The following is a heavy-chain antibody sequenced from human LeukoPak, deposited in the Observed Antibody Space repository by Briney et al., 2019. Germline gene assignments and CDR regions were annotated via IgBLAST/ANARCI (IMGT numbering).Heavy chain of an antibody. CDR3: AKGSTPYTLEWLSLYYYYYMDV. J-gene: IGHJ6*03. V-gene: IGHV3-30*02. CDR2: IRYDGSNK. D-gene: IGHD3-3*01. CDR1: GCTFSSYG. Sequence: GGSLRLSCASSGCTFSSYGMHWVRQAPGKGLEWVAFIRYDGSNKYYADSVKGRFTISRDNSKNTLYLQMNRLRAEDTAVYYCAKGSTPYTLEWLSLYYYYYMDVWGKGTTVTVSS.